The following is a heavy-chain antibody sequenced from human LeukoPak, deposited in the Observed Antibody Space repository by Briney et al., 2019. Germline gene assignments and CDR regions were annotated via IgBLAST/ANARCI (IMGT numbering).Heavy chain of an antibody. J-gene: IGHJ4*02. CDR1: GGTFSSYV. V-gene: IGHV1-69*05. D-gene: IGHD4-11*01. Sequence: SVKVSCKASGGTFSSYVISWVRQAPGQGLDWMGGIIPIFGTANYAQKLQGRVTMTTDTSTSTAYMELRSLRSDDTAVYCCARGLVFSLQSHFDYWGQGTLVTVSS. CDR3: ARGLVFSLQSHFDY. CDR2: IIPIFGTA.